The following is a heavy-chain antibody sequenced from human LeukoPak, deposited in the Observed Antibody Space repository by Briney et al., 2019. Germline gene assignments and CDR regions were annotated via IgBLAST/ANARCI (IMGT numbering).Heavy chain of an antibody. CDR3: AGTSDIGAGTGAFDI. CDR1: GYSFTSYW. J-gene: IGHJ3*02. D-gene: IGHD6-13*01. CDR2: IYPGDSDT. Sequence: GESLKISCKGSGYSFTSYWIGWVRQMPGKGLEWMGIIYPGDSDTRYSPSFQGQVTISADKSISTAYLQWSSLKASDTAMYYCAGTSDIGAGTGAFDIWGQGTMVTVSS. V-gene: IGHV5-51*01.